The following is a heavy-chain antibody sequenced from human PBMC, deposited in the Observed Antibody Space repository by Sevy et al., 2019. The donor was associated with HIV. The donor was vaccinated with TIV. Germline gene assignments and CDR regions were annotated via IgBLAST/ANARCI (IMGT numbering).Heavy chain of an antibody. D-gene: IGHD6-13*01. CDR1: GFTFSTYA. Sequence: GGSLRLSCAASGFTFSTYAMSWVRQAPGKGLEWVSSISGSGYSTYYADSLKGRFTFSRANSKNTLYLQMNSLRVEDTAVYYCAKGGQYSSSGYECWGQGALVTVSS. J-gene: IGHJ4*02. CDR2: ISGSGYST. V-gene: IGHV3-23*01. CDR3: AKGGQYSSSGYEC.